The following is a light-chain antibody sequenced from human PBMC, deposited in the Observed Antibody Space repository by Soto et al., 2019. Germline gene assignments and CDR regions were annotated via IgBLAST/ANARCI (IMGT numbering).Light chain of an antibody. Sequence: LTHHPLSLPATPGEPASTSCRSSQSLLHSNGYNYLDWYLQKPGQSPQLLIYLGSNRASGVPDRCSGSGSGTDFTLKISSVEADDVGVYYCMQATHWPPWTFGQGTKVDIK. CDR3: MQATHWPPWT. V-gene: IGKV2-28*01. CDR2: LGS. CDR1: QSLLHSNGYNY. J-gene: IGKJ1*01.